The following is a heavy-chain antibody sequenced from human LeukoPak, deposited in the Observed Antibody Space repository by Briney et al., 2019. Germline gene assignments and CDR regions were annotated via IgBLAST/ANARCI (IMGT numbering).Heavy chain of an antibody. CDR2: ISPYDGDT. J-gene: IGHJ5*02. D-gene: IGHD2-21*02. CDR3: ARDYCTRGGDCYKEDLFDP. Sequence: ASVKVSCKASGYTFAIYGISWVRQAPGQGLEWMAWISPYDGDTNYAQNFEGRVTMTTETSTSTAYMELRTLRSDDTAIYYCARDYCTRGGDCYKEDLFDPWGQGTLVTVSS. V-gene: IGHV1-18*01. CDR1: GYTFAIYG.